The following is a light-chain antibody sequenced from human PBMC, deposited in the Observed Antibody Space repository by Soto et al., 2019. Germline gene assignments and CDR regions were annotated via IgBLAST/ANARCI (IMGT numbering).Light chain of an antibody. CDR2: KAS. J-gene: IGKJ1*01. Sequence: DIQMTQSPSTLSASVGDRVTITCRASQTISSWLAWYQQKPGKAPKLLIYKASSLESGVPSRFSGSGSGTEFTLTSSRLQPDDFATYYCQQYDSLWTFGQVTKVEIK. V-gene: IGKV1-5*03. CDR3: QQYDSLWT. CDR1: QTISSW.